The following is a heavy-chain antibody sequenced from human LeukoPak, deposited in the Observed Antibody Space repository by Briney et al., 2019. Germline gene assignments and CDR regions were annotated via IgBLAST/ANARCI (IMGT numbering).Heavy chain of an antibody. Sequence: ASVKVSCKASGYTFTSYDINWVRQATGQGLEWMGWMNPNSGNTGYARKFQGRVTMTRNTSISTAYMELSSLRSEDTAVYYCARVRSGSYYDFDYWGQGTLVTVSS. CDR2: MNPNSGNT. CDR3: ARVRSGSYYDFDY. V-gene: IGHV1-8*01. J-gene: IGHJ4*02. CDR1: GYTFTSYD. D-gene: IGHD1-26*01.